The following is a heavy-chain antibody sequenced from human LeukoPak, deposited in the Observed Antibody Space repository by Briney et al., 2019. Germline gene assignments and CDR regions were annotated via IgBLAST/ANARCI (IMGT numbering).Heavy chain of an antibody. D-gene: IGHD3-22*01. V-gene: IGHV1-46*01. Sequence: ASVKVSCKASGYTFTSYYIHWVRQAPGQGLEWMGVISPSGGSTTYAQKSQGRVTMTRDTSTSTVYMELSSLTSEGTAVYYCARVPYYDSSGYDNWGQGTLVTVSS. CDR1: GYTFTSYY. CDR3: ARVPYYDSSGYDN. CDR2: ISPSGGST. J-gene: IGHJ4*02.